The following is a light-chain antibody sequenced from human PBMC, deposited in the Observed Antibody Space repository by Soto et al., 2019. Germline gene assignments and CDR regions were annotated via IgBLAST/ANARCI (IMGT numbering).Light chain of an antibody. Sequence: QSALTQPASVSGSPGQSITISCTGTSSDVGGYNFVSWYQQRPGKAPKLMIYDVSNRPSGVSDRFSGSKSGNTASLTISGLRTEDEAEYYCSSYTARSTLVFGGGTKVTVL. CDR3: SSYTARSTLV. J-gene: IGLJ3*02. V-gene: IGLV2-14*03. CDR1: SSDVGGYNF. CDR2: DVS.